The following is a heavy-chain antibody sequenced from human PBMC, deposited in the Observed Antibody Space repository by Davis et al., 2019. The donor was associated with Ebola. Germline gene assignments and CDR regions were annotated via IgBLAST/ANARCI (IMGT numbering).Heavy chain of an antibody. J-gene: IGHJ4*02. Sequence: GESLKISCAASGFTFSAYAMSWVRQTPGKGLEWVSAISGSGISTYYADSVKGRFTISRDNSRNILYLQMNSLRAEATAVYYCARDSEIGTTTNDYWGQGTLVTVSS. CDR1: GFTFSAYA. D-gene: IGHD1-26*01. V-gene: IGHV3-23*01. CDR3: ARDSEIGTTTNDY. CDR2: ISGSGIST.